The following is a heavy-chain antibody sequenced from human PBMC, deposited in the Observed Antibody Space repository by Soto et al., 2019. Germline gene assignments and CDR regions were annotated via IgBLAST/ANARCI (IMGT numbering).Heavy chain of an antibody. J-gene: IGHJ4*02. V-gene: IGHV3-30*18. CDR2: ISYDGSNK. CDR3: AKADCTNGVCCFDY. D-gene: IGHD2-8*01. CDR1: GFPFSNYG. Sequence: LRLSCAASGFPFSNYGMHWVRQAPCKGLEWVAVISYDGSNKYYADSVKGRFTISRDNSKNTLYLQMNSLRAEDTAVYYCAKADCTNGVCCFDYWGQGTLVTSPQ.